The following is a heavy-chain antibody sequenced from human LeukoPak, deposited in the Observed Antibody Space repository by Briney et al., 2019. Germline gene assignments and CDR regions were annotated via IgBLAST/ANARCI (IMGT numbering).Heavy chain of an antibody. Sequence: GGSLRLSCAASGFTFSSYSMNWVRQAPGKGLEWVSSISSSSSYIYYADSVKGRFTISRDNAKNSLYLQMNSLRAEDTAVYYCAKLKAPVLSAFDIWGQGTMVTVSS. V-gene: IGHV3-21*04. D-gene: IGHD1-14*01. CDR2: ISSSSSYI. CDR1: GFTFSSYS. J-gene: IGHJ3*02. CDR3: AKLKAPVLSAFDI.